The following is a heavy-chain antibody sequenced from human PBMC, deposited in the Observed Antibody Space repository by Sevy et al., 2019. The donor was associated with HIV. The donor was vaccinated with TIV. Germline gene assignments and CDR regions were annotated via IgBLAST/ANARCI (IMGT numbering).Heavy chain of an antibody. V-gene: IGHV4-39*01. CDR3: ARLTLLLWFGEFRENWFDP. Sequence: KPPETLSLTCTVSGGSISSSSYYWGWIRQPPGKGLEWIGSIYYSGSTYYNPSLKSRVTISVDTSKNQFSLKLSSVTAADTAVYYCARLTLLLWFGEFRENWFDPWGQGTLVTVSS. CDR1: GGSISSSSYY. J-gene: IGHJ5*02. CDR2: IYYSGST. D-gene: IGHD3-10*01.